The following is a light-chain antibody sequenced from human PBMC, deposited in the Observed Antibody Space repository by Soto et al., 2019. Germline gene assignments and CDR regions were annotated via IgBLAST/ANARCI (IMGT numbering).Light chain of an antibody. CDR2: AAS. CDR3: QQLESYPSA. J-gene: IGKJ4*02. Sequence: QMPPSPYSLSASVGAPAAITARASQGINSWLAWYQQKPGKAPKLLIYAASTLQSGVPSRFSGSGSGTDFTLTISSLQPEDFATYYCQQLESYPSAFGAGTKVDI. CDR1: QGINSW. V-gene: IGKV1-9*01.